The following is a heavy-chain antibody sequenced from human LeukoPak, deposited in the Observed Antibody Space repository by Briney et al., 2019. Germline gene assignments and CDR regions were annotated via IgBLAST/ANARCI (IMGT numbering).Heavy chain of an antibody. CDR3: ARSRKNDCTSTSCYTDY. V-gene: IGHV4-39*01. D-gene: IGHD2-2*02. CDR1: GGSISSSNYY. Sequence: SETLSLTCTVSGGSISSSNYYWGWIRQPPGKGLEWIGSIYYSGSTYYNPSLKSRVTISVDTSKNQFSLKLNSLTAADTAVYYCARSRKNDCTSTSCYTDYWGQGALVTVSS. J-gene: IGHJ4*02. CDR2: IYYSGST.